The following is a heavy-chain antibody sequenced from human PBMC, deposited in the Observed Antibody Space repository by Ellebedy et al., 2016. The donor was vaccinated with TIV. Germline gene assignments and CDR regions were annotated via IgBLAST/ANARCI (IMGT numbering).Heavy chain of an antibody. Sequence: PGGSLRLSCAASGFTVSSNYMSWVRKAPGKGLEWVSVIYSGGSTYYADSVKGRFTISRDNSKNTLYLQMNSLRDEDTGVYYCAGLPFERPGYYFDSWGQGTLVTVSS. CDR3: AGLPFERPGYYFDS. V-gene: IGHV3-66*01. CDR1: GFTVSSNY. CDR2: IYSGGST. J-gene: IGHJ4*02. D-gene: IGHD3-9*01.